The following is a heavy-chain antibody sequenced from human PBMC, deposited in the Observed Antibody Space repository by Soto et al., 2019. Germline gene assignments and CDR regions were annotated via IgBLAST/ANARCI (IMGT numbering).Heavy chain of an antibody. D-gene: IGHD6-13*01. CDR3: IYRRAAYDYHGLDV. Sequence: GLKLANHTDALTLPWTFSGFSLRTTGVGVGWIRQPPGQSLEWIVVLYFNEDRPYNPPLRNRLTITKDTSTNQVVLTINNMDPVDTDTYYSIYRRAAYDYHGLDVWGQGTKVTVYS. V-gene: IGHV2-5*01. J-gene: IGHJ6*02. CDR2: LYFNEDR. CDR1: GFSLRTTGVG.